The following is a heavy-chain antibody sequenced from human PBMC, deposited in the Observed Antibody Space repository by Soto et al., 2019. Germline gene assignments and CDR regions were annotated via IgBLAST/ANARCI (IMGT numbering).Heavy chain of an antibody. CDR3: ARGLSTHYGSGKILDV. CDR2: IWYDGSNK. CDR1: GFAFSSYG. J-gene: IGHJ6*02. Sequence: QGQLVESGGGVVQPGRSLRLSCAASGFAFSSYGMHWVRQGPGKGLEWVAVIWYDGSNKYYADSVKGRFTISRDNSKNTLYVQMNNLRAEDTAVYYCARGLSTHYGSGKILDVWGQGTKVTVSS. D-gene: IGHD3-10*01. V-gene: IGHV3-33*01.